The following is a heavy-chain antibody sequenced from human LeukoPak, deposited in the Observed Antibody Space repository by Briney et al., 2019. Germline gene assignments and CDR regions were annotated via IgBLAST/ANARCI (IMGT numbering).Heavy chain of an antibody. Sequence: GGSLRLFCAASGYTFSSYAMSWVRQAPGKALEWVSAISGSGGSTYYADSVKGRFTISRDNYKNTLYLQMNSLRAEDTAVYYCAKGIAVAGIFSWFDPWGQGTLVTVSS. CDR2: ISGSGGST. CDR3: AKGIAVAGIFSWFDP. J-gene: IGHJ5*02. V-gene: IGHV3-23*01. D-gene: IGHD6-19*01. CDR1: GYTFSSYA.